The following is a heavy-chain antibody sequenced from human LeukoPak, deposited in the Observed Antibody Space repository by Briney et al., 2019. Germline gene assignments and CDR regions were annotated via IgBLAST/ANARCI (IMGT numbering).Heavy chain of an antibody. V-gene: IGHV3-48*01. J-gene: IGHJ4*02. CDR1: GFTFSSYS. D-gene: IGHD6-13*01. Sequence: PGGSLRLSCAASGFTFSSYSMNWVRQAPGKGLEWVSYISSSSSTIYYADSVKGRFTISRDNAKNSLYLQMNSLRAEDTAVHYCARDRYSSSGPLDYWGRGTLVTVSS. CDR2: ISSSSSTI. CDR3: ARDRYSSSGPLDY.